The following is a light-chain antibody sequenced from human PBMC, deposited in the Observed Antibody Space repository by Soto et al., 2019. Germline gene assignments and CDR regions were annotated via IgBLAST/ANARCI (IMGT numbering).Light chain of an antibody. CDR1: SGSIANNY. J-gene: IGLJ2*01. Sequence: NFMLTQPHSVSESPGKTLSISCTRSSGSIANNYVQWYQQRPGSAPTTVIYENNQRLSGVPDRFSGSTDGSSNSASLTISGLKTEDEADYFCPSYDSDLVVFGGGTKLPAL. CDR2: ENN. CDR3: PSYDSDLVV. V-gene: IGLV6-57*04.